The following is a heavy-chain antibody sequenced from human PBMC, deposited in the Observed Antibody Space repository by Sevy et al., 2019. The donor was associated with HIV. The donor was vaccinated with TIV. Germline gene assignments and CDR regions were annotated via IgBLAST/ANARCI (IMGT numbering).Heavy chain of an antibody. Sequence: ASVKVSCKASGYTFTSYYMHWVRQAPGQGLEWMGIINPSGGGTSYVQKFQGRVTLTRDTSTSTVYMELGRLRSEDTAVYYCARGGVRVLLCFGEQDYWGQGTLVTVSS. CDR3: ARGGVRVLLCFGEQDY. J-gene: IGHJ4*02. CDR2: INPSGGGT. V-gene: IGHV1-46*01. CDR1: GYTFTSYY. D-gene: IGHD3-10*01.